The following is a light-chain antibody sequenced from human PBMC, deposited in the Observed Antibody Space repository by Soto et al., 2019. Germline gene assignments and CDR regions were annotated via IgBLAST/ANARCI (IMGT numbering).Light chain of an antibody. CDR3: QQHNQWPIT. CDR1: DSVGSN. V-gene: IGKV3-15*01. Sequence: EIVMTQSPATLSVSPGERATLSCRASDSVGSNLAWYQQKPGQAPRLLIHGASKRATGIPARFSGSGSGTEFTLTINSLQSEDSAVYYCQQHNQWPITFGQGTRLEIK. CDR2: GAS. J-gene: IGKJ5*01.